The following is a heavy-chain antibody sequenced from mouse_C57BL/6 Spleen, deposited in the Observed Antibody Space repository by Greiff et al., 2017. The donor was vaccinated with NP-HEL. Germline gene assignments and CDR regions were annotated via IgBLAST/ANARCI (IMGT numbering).Heavy chain of an antibody. CDR2: INPNNGGT. J-gene: IGHJ4*01. CDR3: ANLGGGMDY. V-gene: IGHV1-26*01. CDR1: GYTFTDYY. D-gene: IGHD4-1*01. Sequence: EVQLQQSGPELVKPGASVKISCKASGYTFTDYYMNWVKQSHGKSLEWIGDINPNNGGTSYNQKFKGKATLTVDKSSSTAYMELRSLTSEDSAVYYCANLGGGMDYWGQGTSVTVSS.